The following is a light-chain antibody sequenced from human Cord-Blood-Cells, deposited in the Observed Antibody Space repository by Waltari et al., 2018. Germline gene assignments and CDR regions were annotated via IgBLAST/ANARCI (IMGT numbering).Light chain of an antibody. J-gene: IGLJ2*01. CDR1: SSDVGGYNY. V-gene: IGLV2-14*01. CDR3: SSYTSSSTPYVV. CDR2: DVS. Sequence: QSALTQPASVSGSPGQSITISCTGTSSDVGGYNYVSWYQQHPGKAPKPMIYDVSKRPSGVSNRFSGSKSGNTASLTISGLQAEDEADCYCSSYTSSSTPYVVFGGGTELTVL.